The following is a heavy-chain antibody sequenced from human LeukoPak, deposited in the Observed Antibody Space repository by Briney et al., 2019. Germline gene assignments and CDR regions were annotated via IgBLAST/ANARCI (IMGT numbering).Heavy chain of an antibody. J-gene: IGHJ4*02. CDR2: IYYSGST. V-gene: IGHV4-39*07. Sequence: PSETLSLTCTVSGGSISSSSYYWGWLRQPPGKGLEWIGRIYYSGSTYYNPSLKSRVTISVDTSKNQFSLKLSSETAADTAVYYCARGRTGKDSSGYTGYWGQGTLVTVSS. D-gene: IGHD3-22*01. CDR3: ARGRTGKDSSGYTGY. CDR1: GGSISSSSYY.